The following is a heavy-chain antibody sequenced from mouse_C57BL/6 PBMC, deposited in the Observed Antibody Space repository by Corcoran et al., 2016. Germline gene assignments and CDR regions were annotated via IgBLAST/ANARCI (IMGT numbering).Heavy chain of an antibody. CDR2: ISYDGSN. D-gene: IGHD1-1*01. V-gene: IGHV3-6*01. CDR1: GYSITSGYY. Sequence: DVQLQESGRGLVKPSQSLSLICSVTGYSITSGYYWNWIRQFPGNQLEWMGYISYDGSNNYNPSLKNRISITRDTSKNQFFLKLNSVTTEDTATYYCAREGTTVVATYWYVDVWGTGTTVTVSS. CDR3: AREGTTVVATYWYVDV. J-gene: IGHJ1*03.